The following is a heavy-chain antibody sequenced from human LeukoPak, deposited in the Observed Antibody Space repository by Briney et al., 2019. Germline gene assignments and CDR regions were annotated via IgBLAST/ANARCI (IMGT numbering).Heavy chain of an antibody. CDR2: IRSKANSYAT. J-gene: IGHJ3*02. Sequence: GGSLRLSCAASGFTFSGSAMHWVRQASGKGLEWVGRIRSKANSYATAYAASVKGRITISRDDSKNTAYLQMNSLKTEDTAVYYCTSTSWLQCDAFDIWGQGTMVTVSS. V-gene: IGHV3-73*01. CDR1: GFTFSGSA. CDR3: TSTSWLQCDAFDI. D-gene: IGHD5-12*01.